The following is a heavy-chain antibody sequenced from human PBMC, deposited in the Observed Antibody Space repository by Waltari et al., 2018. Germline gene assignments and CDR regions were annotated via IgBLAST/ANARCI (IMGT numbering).Heavy chain of an antibody. CDR1: GGTFSSYA. CDR2: IIPIFGTA. J-gene: IGHJ4*02. V-gene: IGHV1-69*01. Sequence: QVQLVQSGAEVKKPGSSVKVSCKASGGTFSSYAINWVRQAPGQGLEWMGGIIPIFGTANYAQKFQGRVTITADESTSTAYMELSSLRSEDTAVYYCARSDLGYVWGSYRGYFDYWGQGTLVTVSS. CDR3: ARSDLGYVWGSYRGYFDY. D-gene: IGHD3-16*02.